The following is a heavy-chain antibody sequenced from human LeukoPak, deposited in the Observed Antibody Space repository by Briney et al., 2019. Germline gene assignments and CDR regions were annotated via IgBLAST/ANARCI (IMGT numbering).Heavy chain of an antibody. D-gene: IGHD5-18*01. CDR1: GFIFSNSW. Sequence: PGGSLRLSCAASGFIFSNSWMNWVRQAPGKGLEWVANINQDGSDQYYVDSVKDRFTISRDNAKNSLYLQMNSLRAEDTAVYYCARDLSGITGYTYGRGIDYWGQGTLVTVSS. CDR2: INQDGSDQ. CDR3: ARDLSGITGYTYGRGIDY. J-gene: IGHJ4*02. V-gene: IGHV3-7*01.